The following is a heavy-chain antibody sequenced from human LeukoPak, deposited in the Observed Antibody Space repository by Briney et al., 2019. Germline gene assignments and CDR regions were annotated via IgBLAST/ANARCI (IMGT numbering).Heavy chain of an antibody. CDR2: INSDGSST. CDR3: ARGSVVVPAALYYYYGMDV. J-gene: IGHJ6*02. V-gene: IGHV3-74*01. D-gene: IGHD2-2*01. Sequence: GGSLRLSCAASGFTFSSYGMHWVRQAPGKGLVWVSRINSDGSSTSYADSVKGRFTISRDNAKNTLYPQMNSLRAEDTAVYYCARGSVVVPAALYYYYGMDVWGQGTTVTVSS. CDR1: GFTFSSYG.